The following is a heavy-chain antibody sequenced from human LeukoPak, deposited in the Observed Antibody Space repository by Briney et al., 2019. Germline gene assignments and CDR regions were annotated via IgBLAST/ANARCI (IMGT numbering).Heavy chain of an antibody. CDR2: IYYSGST. CDR3: ARHAGGISATGTRPFDY. CDR1: GASFSSSTYY. Sequence: SETLSLTCTVSGASFSSSTYYWGWIRQPPGKGLEWIGSIYYSGSTYYNPSLKSRVAMSVDTSKNQFSLKLSSVTAADTAVYYCARHAGGISATGTRPFDYWGQGTLVTVSS. D-gene: IGHD6-13*01. V-gene: IGHV4-39*01. J-gene: IGHJ4*02.